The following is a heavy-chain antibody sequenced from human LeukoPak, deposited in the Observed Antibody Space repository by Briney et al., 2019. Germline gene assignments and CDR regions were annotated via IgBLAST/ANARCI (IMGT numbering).Heavy chain of an antibody. J-gene: IGHJ4*02. D-gene: IGHD6-19*01. CDR1: GFTFTNYP. Sequence: GGSLRLSCAASGFTFTNYPVHWVRQAPGKGLEWVTVISYDGTTKYYADSVKGRFTISRDNSKNTLYVQMNSLKPEDTAVYYCAKDDFTSGWSLFEDWGQGTVVIVSS. CDR3: AKDDFTSGWSLFED. CDR2: ISYDGTTK. V-gene: IGHV3-30*04.